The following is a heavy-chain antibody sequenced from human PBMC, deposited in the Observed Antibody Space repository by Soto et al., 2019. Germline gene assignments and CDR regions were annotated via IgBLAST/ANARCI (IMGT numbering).Heavy chain of an antibody. V-gene: IGHV3-48*01. Sequence: PGGSLRLSCAASGFTFSSYSMNWVRHAPGKGLEWVSYISSSSSTIYYADSVKGRFTISRDNAKNSLYLQMNSLRAEDTAVYYCARAYCSGGSCYRNGYYMDVWGKGTTVTVSS. J-gene: IGHJ6*03. D-gene: IGHD2-15*01. CDR2: ISSSSSTI. CDR3: ARAYCSGGSCYRNGYYMDV. CDR1: GFTFSSYS.